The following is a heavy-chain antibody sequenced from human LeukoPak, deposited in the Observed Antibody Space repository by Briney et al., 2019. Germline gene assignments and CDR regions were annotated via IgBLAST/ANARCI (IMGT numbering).Heavy chain of an antibody. CDR1: GSTFSSYG. CDR2: ISYDGSNK. Sequence: GGSLRLSCAASGSTFSSYGMHWVRQAPGKGLEWVAVISYDGSNKYYADSVKGRFTISRDNSKNTLYLQMNSLRAEDTAVYYCVFEGRADAFDIWGQGTMVTVSS. CDR3: VFEGRADAFDI. J-gene: IGHJ3*02. D-gene: IGHD3-10*01. V-gene: IGHV3-30*03.